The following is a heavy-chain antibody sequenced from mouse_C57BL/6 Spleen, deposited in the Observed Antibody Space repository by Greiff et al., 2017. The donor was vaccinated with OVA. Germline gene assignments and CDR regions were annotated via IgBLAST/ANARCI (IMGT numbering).Heavy chain of an antibody. CDR1: GFTFSDYY. Sequence: EVKLVESEGGLVQPGSSMKLSCTASGFTFSDYYMAWVRQVPEKGLEWVANINYDGSSTYYLYSLKSRVIISRDNAKNILYLQMSSLKSEDTATYYCARDRHYYVSSYDYAMDYWGQGTSVTVSS. J-gene: IGHJ4*01. V-gene: IGHV5-16*01. D-gene: IGHD1-1*01. CDR3: ARDRHYYVSSYDYAMDY. CDR2: INYDGSST.